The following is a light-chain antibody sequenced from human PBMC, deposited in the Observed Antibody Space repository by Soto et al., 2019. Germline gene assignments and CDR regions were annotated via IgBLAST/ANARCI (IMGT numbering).Light chain of an antibody. J-gene: IGLJ2*01. CDR3: CSYAGSSTFVA. Sequence: QSVLTQPASVSGSPGQSVTISCTGTSNDVGRYFLVSWYQQHPGKAPKLIIFEDTKRPSGVSSRFSDSKSGNTASLTISGLQTEDEADYFCCSYAGSSTFVAFGGGTKLTVL. CDR2: EDT. CDR1: SNDVGRYFL. V-gene: IGLV2-23*02.